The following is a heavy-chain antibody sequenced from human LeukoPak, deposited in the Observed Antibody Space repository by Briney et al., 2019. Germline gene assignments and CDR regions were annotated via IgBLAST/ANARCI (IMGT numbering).Heavy chain of an antibody. CDR2: ISSSGGST. V-gene: IGHV3-23*01. Sequence: GGSLRLSCAASGFTLSSYAMSWVRLAPGKGLQWVSGISSSGGSTYYVDSVKGRFTISTDNSKNTLYLQMNSLRAEDTAVYYCARSLSSRFSGPRRPYYFDSWGQGTLVTVSS. D-gene: IGHD3-16*02. J-gene: IGHJ4*02. CDR1: GFTLSSYA. CDR3: ARSLSSRFSGPRRPYYFDS.